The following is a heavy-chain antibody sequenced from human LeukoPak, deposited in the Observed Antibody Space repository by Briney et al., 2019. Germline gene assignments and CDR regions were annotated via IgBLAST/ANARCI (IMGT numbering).Heavy chain of an antibody. CDR1: GFTFSSYG. Sequence: GGSLRLSCAASGFTFSSYGMHSVRQAPGKGLEWVAFIRYGGSNKYYADSVKGRFTISRDNSKNTLYLQMNSLRAEDTAVYYCAKDLDRYCSGGSCYADYWGQGTLVTVSS. V-gene: IGHV3-30*02. CDR3: AKDLDRYCSGGSCYADY. CDR2: IRYGGSNK. J-gene: IGHJ4*02. D-gene: IGHD2-15*01.